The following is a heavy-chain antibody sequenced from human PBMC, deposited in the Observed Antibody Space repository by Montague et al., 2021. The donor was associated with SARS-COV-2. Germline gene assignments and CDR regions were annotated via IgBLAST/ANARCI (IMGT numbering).Heavy chain of an antibody. Sequence: SETLSLTCTVSGGSISSRSYYWSWIRQPPGKGLEWIGSINYSGNSNHNPSLKSRVTIFVDTSKNQFSLNLSSVTAADTAVYFCARRGASVVFDHWGRGTLVTVSS. CDR1: GGSISSRSYY. CDR3: ARRGASVVFDH. D-gene: IGHD1-26*01. J-gene: IGHJ5*02. CDR2: INYSGNS. V-gene: IGHV4-39*01.